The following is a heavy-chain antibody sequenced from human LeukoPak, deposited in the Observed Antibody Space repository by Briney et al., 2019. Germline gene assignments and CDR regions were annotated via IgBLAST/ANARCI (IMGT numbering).Heavy chain of an antibody. V-gene: IGHV3-21*01. CDR2: ISSSSSYI. CDR1: GFTFSSYS. J-gene: IGHJ4*02. D-gene: IGHD3-22*01. Sequence: PAGSLRLSCAASGFTFSSYSMNWVRQAPGKGLEWVSSISSSSSYIYYADSVKGRFTISRDNAKNSLYLQMNSLRAEDTAVYYCARDRNYDSSGYYYEWGQGTLVTVSS. CDR3: ARDRNYDSSGYYYE.